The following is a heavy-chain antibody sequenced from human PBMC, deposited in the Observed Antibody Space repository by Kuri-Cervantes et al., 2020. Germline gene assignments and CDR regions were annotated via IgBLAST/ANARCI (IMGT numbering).Heavy chain of an antibody. Sequence: ASVKVSCKASGYTFTSYAMNWVRQATGQGLEWMGWMNPNSGNTGYAQKFQGRVTMTRNTSISTAYMELSSLRSEDTAVYYCARDPPYDSSGYYYGAHAFDIWGQGTMVTVSS. V-gene: IGHV1-8*02. CDR2: MNPNSGNT. CDR1: GYTFTSYA. D-gene: IGHD3-22*01. J-gene: IGHJ3*02. CDR3: ARDPPYDSSGYYYGAHAFDI.